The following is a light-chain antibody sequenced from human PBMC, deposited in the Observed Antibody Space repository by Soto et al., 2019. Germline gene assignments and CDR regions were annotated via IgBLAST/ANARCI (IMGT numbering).Light chain of an antibody. V-gene: IGKV1-39*01. Sequence: DIQMTQSPSSLSASVGDRVTITCRASQSISSYLNWYQQKPGKAPKLLIYAASSLQSGVPSRFSGSGSGTDFTLTISSLQHEDFATYYCQQSYSTPWTFGQGTTVEIK. CDR3: QQSYSTPWT. CDR2: AAS. CDR1: QSISSY. J-gene: IGKJ1*01.